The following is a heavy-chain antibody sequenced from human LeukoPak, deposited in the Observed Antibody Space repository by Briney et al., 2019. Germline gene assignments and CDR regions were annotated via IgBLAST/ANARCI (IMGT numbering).Heavy chain of an antibody. CDR1: GFTFSSYA. CDR2: ISYDGSNK. D-gene: IGHD6-13*01. Sequence: GRSLRLSCAASGFTFSSYAMHWVRQAPGKGLEWVAVISYDGSNKYYADSVKGRFTISRDNSKNTLYLQMNSLRAEDTAVYYCARRAAPETPFDYWGQGTLVTVSS. CDR3: ARRAAPETPFDY. J-gene: IGHJ4*02. V-gene: IGHV3-30-3*01.